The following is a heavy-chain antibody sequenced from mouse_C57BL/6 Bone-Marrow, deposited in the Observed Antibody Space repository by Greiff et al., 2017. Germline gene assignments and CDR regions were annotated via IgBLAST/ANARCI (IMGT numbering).Heavy chain of an antibody. CDR2: ISSGGSYT. CDR1: GFTFSSYG. J-gene: IGHJ3*01. D-gene: IGHD2-4*01. Sequence: DVMLVESGGDLVKPGGSLKLSCAASGFTFSSYGMSWVRQTPDKRLAWVATISSGGSYTYYPDSVKGRFTISRDNAKNTLYLQMSSLKSEDTAMYYCARQGLPPFAYWGQGTLVTVSA. V-gene: IGHV5-6*02. CDR3: ARQGLPPFAY.